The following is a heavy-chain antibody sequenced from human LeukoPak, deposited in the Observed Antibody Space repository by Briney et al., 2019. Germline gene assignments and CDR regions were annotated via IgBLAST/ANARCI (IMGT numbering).Heavy chain of an antibody. CDR3: ARDPDYGDN. CDR1: GFTFSSHA. Sequence: PGGSLRLSCAASGFTFSSHAMSWVRQAPGKGLEWVSVTSGSGGSTNYADSVRGRFTISRDNSKNTLYLQMSSLRAEDTAVYYCARDPDYGDNWGLGTLVIVSS. V-gene: IGHV3-23*01. J-gene: IGHJ4*02. CDR2: TSGSGGST. D-gene: IGHD4/OR15-4a*01.